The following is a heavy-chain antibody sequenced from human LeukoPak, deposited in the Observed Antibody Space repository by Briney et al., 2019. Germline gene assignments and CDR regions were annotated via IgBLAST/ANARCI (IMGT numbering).Heavy chain of an antibody. CDR1: GYTFTSYG. J-gene: IGHJ4*02. Sequence: ASVKVSCKPSGYTFTSYGISWVRQAPGQGLEWMGWISGYNANTNYAQKLQGRVTMTTDTSTSTVYMELRSLRSDDTAVYYCARPRVAGSFDYWGQGTLVTVSS. D-gene: IGHD6-19*01. CDR3: ARPRVAGSFDY. V-gene: IGHV1-18*01. CDR2: ISGYNANT.